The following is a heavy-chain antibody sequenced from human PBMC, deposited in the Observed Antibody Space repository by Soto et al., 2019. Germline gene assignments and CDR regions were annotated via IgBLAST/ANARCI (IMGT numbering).Heavy chain of an antibody. V-gene: IGHV1-69*01. CDR2: IIPIFGTA. J-gene: IGHJ4*02. D-gene: IGHD4-17*01. Sequence: QVQLVQSGAEVKKPGSSVKVSCKASGGTFSSYAISWVRQAPGQGLEWMGGIIPIFGTANYTQKFQGRVTITSDESTSTAYMELSSLRSEDTAVYYCAGLTPDYGGNSNFDYWGQGTLVTVSS. CDR1: GGTFSSYA. CDR3: AGLTPDYGGNSNFDY.